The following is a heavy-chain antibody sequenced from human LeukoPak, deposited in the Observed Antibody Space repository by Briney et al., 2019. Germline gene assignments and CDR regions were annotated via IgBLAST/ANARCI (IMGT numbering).Heavy chain of an antibody. D-gene: IGHD6-19*01. J-gene: IGHJ4*02. CDR3: AILSSGWHPSDFDY. CDR2: VAGSGGST. V-gene: IGHV3-23*01. CDR1: GFTFSTYA. Sequence: RGSLRLSCTASGFTFSTYAMSWVRQAPGKGLEWVSAVAGSGGSTYYADSVKGRFTISRDNSKNTLYLQMNSLRAEDTAVYYCAILSSGWHPSDFDYWGQGTLVTVSS.